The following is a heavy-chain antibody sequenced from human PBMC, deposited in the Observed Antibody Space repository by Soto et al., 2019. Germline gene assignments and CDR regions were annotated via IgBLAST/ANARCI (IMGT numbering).Heavy chain of an antibody. Sequence: QVQLVQSGAEVKKPGASVKVSCKASGYTFSNDDITWVRQAPGQGLEWMGWVRAYNGNTDYAQKFKGRVTMTTDTTKSTAYMAIRSLSCDDTAVYFCARAARDDWNGVMYWGQGTLVTVSS. D-gene: IGHD1-1*01. CDR3: ARAARDDWNGVMY. CDR2: VRAYNGNT. CDR1: GYTFSNDD. V-gene: IGHV1-18*01. J-gene: IGHJ4*02.